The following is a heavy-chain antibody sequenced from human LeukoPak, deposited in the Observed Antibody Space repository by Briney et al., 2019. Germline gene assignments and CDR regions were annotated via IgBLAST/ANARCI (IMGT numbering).Heavy chain of an antibody. CDR1: GGTFSSYA. CDR2: IIPIFGIA. V-gene: IGHV1-69*04. Sequence: GASVKVSCKASGGTFSSYAINWVRQAPGQGLEWMGRIIPIFGIANYAQKSQGRVTITADKSTSTAYMELSSLRSEDTAVYYCARESSGPTIDIWGQGTMVTVSS. J-gene: IGHJ3*02. CDR3: ARESSGPTIDI. D-gene: IGHD3-22*01.